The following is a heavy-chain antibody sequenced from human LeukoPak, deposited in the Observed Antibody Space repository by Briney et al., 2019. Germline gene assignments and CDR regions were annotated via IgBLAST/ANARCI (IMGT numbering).Heavy chain of an antibody. Sequence: SETLSLTCAVYGGSFSGYYWSWIRQPPGKGLEWIGEINHSGSTNYNPSLKSRVTISVDTSKNQFSLKLSSVTAADTAVYYCARLPAAAAGTARPFDPWGQGTLVTVSS. V-gene: IGHV4-34*01. CDR3: ARLPAAAAGTARPFDP. D-gene: IGHD6-13*01. J-gene: IGHJ5*02. CDR1: GGSFSGYY. CDR2: INHSGST.